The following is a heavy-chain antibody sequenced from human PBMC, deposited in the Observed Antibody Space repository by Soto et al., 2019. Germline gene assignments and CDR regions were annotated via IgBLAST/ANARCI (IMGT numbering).Heavy chain of an antibody. V-gene: IGHV3-33*01. CDR1: GFTFSSYG. Sequence: QVQLVESGGGVVQPGRSLRLSCAASGFTFSSYGMHWVRQAPGKGLEWVAVIWYDGSNKYYADSVKGRFTISRDNSKNTLYLQMNSLRAEDTAVYYCARERYSYGYGDFDYWGQGTLVTVSS. D-gene: IGHD5-18*01. CDR2: IWYDGSNK. J-gene: IGHJ4*02. CDR3: ARERYSYGYGDFDY.